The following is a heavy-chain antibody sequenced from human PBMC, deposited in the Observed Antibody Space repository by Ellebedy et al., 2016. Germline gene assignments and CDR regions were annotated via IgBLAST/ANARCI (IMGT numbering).Heavy chain of an antibody. D-gene: IGHD4/OR15-4a*01. Sequence: SLKISXAGSGFTFNDYALHWVRQAPGKGLEWVSGISWDSVVIGYGGSVKGRFTISKDSAKNYLYLQMNSLRPEDTAFYYCAKGTMDYFYHWGQGTLVTVSS. J-gene: IGHJ4*02. V-gene: IGHV3-9*01. CDR2: ISWDSVVI. CDR3: AKGTMDYFYH. CDR1: GFTFNDYA.